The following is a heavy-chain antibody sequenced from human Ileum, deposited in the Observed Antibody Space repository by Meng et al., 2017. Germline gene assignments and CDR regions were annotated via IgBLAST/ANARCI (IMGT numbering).Heavy chain of an antibody. CDR3: ARGGPWFDP. V-gene: IGHV4-34*01. CDR2: INHSGST. CDR1: GGSFSGYY. Sequence: QVQLQQWGDGLLQPSETLSLTCAANGGSFSGYYWSWIRQLPGKGLEWIGEINHSGSTNYNPSLKSRVTISVDTSKNQFSLKLSSVTAADTAVYYCARGGPWFDPWGQGTLVTVSS. J-gene: IGHJ5*02.